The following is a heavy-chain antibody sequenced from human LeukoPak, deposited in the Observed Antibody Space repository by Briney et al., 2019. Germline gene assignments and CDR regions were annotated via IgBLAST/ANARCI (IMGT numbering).Heavy chain of an antibody. CDR1: GYTFTSYD. V-gene: IGHV1-8*01. D-gene: IGHD3-10*01. CDR3: ASFGSGSFTRDY. Sequence: ASVKVSCEASGYTFTSYDINWVRQATGQGLEWMGWMNPNSGNTGYAQKFQGRVTMTRNTSISTAYMELSSLRSEDTAVYYCASFGSGSFTRDYWGQGTLVTVSS. CDR2: MNPNSGNT. J-gene: IGHJ4*02.